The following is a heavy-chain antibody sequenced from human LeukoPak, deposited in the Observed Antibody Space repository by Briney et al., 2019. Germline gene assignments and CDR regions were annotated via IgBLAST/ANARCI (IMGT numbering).Heavy chain of an antibody. J-gene: IGHJ4*02. CDR1: GGSISSYY. CDR2: IYHSGST. V-gene: IGHV4-59*12. D-gene: IGHD3-10*01. CDR3: AQRPYGSGSYCLDY. Sequence: SETLSLTCTVSGGSISSYYWSWIRQPPGKGLEWIGEIYHSGSTNYNPSLKSRVTISVDESKNQFSLKLSSVTAADTAVYYCAQRPYGSGSYCLDYWGQGTLVTVSS.